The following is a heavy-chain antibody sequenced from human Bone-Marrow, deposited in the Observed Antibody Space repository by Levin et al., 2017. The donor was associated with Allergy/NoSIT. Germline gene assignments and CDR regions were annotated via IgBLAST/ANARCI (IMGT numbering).Heavy chain of an antibody. D-gene: IGHD1-7*01. CDR3: VRARTRGGGLCDY. Sequence: RGESLKISCKASGYTFSNYGFGWVRQAPGRGLEWMGWITTNNGNTNYAQKFQGRVTMTTDTSTTTAYMELRSLRSDDTAVYYCVRARTRGGGLCDYWGQGTLVTVSS. V-gene: IGHV1-18*01. J-gene: IGHJ4*02. CDR2: ITTNNGNT. CDR1: GYTFSNYG.